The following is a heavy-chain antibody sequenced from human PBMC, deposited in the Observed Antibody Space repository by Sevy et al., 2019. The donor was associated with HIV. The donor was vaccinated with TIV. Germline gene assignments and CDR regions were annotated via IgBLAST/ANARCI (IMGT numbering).Heavy chain of an antibody. CDR1: GFTFSSYS. D-gene: IGHD3-3*01. J-gene: IGHJ6*02. CDR3: ARVRRGRDDFWSGYSLTMDV. Sequence: GGSLRLSCAASGFTFSSYSMNWVRQAPGKGLEWVSSISSSSSYIYYADSVKGRFTISRDNAKNSLYLKMNSLRAEDTAVYYCARVRRGRDDFWSGYSLTMDVWGQGTTVTVSS. V-gene: IGHV3-21*01. CDR2: ISSSSSYI.